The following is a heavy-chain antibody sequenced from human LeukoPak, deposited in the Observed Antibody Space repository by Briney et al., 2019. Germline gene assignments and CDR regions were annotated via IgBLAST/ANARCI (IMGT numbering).Heavy chain of an antibody. CDR2: IISSSNYI. CDR3: GSLAVAADHRPGDY. J-gene: IGHJ4*02. Sequence: PGGSLRLSCAASGFTFSTYTMNWVRQAPGKGLEWVSSIISSSNYIYYADSVRGRFTISRDNAKNSLYLQMNSLRAEDTAVYYCGSLAVAADHRPGDYWGQGTLVTVSS. D-gene: IGHD6-19*01. CDR1: GFTFSTYT. V-gene: IGHV3-21*01.